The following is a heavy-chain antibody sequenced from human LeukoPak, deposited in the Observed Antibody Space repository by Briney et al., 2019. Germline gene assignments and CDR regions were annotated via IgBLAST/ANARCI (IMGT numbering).Heavy chain of an antibody. Sequence: CXXXXFTFSSYGMHWVRQAPGKGLEWVAVIWYDGSNKYYADSVKGRFTISRDNSKNTLYLQMNSLRAEDTAVYYCAREGKSSSWAPDYWGQGTLVTVSS. J-gene: IGHJ4*02. CDR2: IWYDGSNK. CDR3: AREGKSSSWAPDY. D-gene: IGHD6-13*01. V-gene: IGHV3-33*01. CDR1: XFTFSSYG.